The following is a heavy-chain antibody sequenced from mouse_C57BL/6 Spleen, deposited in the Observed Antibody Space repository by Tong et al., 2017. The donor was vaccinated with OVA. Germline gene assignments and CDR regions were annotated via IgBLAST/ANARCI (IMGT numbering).Heavy chain of an antibody. CDR1: GYSFTGYY. J-gene: IGHJ4*01. CDR3: ARFGNPFYAMEY. V-gene: IGHV1-26*01. Sequence: EVQMQQSGPELVKPGASVKISCKASGYSFTGYYMHWVKQSHVKSLEWIGRINPYNGATSYNQNFKDKASLTVDKSASTAYMELHSLTSEDSAVYYCARFGNPFYAMEYWGQGTSVTVSS. CDR2: INPYNGAT. D-gene: IGHD2-1*01.